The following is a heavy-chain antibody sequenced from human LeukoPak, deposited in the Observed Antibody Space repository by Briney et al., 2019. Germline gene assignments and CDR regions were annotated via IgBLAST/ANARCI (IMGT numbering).Heavy chain of an antibody. V-gene: IGHV5-51*01. D-gene: IGHD6-13*01. J-gene: IGHJ4*02. CDR1: GYSFTSYW. CDR2: IFPADSDT. CDR3: ASVYSSTSWDY. Sequence: GESLKISCKGSGYSFTSYWIGWVRQMPGKGLEWMGVIFPADSDTRYSPSFQGQVTISADKSISTAYLQWSSLKASDTAMYYCASVYSSTSWDYWGQGALVTVSS.